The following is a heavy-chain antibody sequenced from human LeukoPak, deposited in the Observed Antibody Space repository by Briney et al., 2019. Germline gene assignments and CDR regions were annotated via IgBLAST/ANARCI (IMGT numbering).Heavy chain of an antibody. J-gene: IGHJ5*02. Sequence: ASVKVSCKASGYTSTSYYMHWVRQAPGQGLEWMGIINPSGGSTSYAQKFQGRVTMTRDTSTSTVYMELSSLRSEDTAVYYCARSPPSGDILTGYLTHNWFDPWGQGTLVTVSS. CDR1: GYTSTSYY. D-gene: IGHD3-9*01. V-gene: IGHV1-46*01. CDR2: INPSGGST. CDR3: ARSPPSGDILTGYLTHNWFDP.